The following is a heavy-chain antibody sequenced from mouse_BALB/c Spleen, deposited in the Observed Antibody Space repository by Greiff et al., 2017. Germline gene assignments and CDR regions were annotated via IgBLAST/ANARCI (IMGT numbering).Heavy chain of an antibody. D-gene: IGHD1-1*01. CDR3: ASIATVVGWYFDV. CDR1: GFNIKDYY. CDR2: IDPENGNT. J-gene: IGHJ1*01. Sequence: VHVKQSGAELVRPGALVKLSCKASGFNIKDYYMHWVKQRPEQGLEWIGWIDPENGNTIYDPKFQGKASITADTSSNTAYLQLSSLTSEDTAVYYCASIATVVGWYFDVWGAGTTVTVAS. V-gene: IGHV14-1*02.